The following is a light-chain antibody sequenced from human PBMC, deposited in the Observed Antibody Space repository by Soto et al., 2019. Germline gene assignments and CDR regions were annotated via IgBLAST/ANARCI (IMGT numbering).Light chain of an antibody. CDR3: SSYATGGSYV. CDR1: SSDVGGYNY. Sequence: LTQPPSASGSPGQSVTISCTGTSSDVGGYNYVSWYQQYPGKAPKLMIYEVSKRPSGVPDRFSGSKSGNTASLTVSGLQAEDEADYYCSSYATGGSYVFGTGTKVTVL. V-gene: IGLV2-8*01. J-gene: IGLJ1*01. CDR2: EVS.